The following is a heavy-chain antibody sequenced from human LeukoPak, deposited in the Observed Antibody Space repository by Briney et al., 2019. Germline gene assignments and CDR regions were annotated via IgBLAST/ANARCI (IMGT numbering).Heavy chain of an antibody. J-gene: IGHJ5*02. CDR1: GFTISPYW. CDR3: ARDQGDGSKSVT. V-gene: IGHV3-7*01. Sequence: GGSLRLSCAASGFTISPYWMTWVRQAPGRGLEWVANINADGSATYYVDSVRGRFTISRDNAKNSLYLQMNSLRAEDTAVYYCARDQGDGSKSVTWGQGTLVTVSS. CDR2: INADGSAT. D-gene: IGHD5-24*01.